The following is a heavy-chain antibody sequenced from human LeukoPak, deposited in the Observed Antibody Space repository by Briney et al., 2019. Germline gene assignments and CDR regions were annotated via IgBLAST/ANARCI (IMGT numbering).Heavy chain of an antibody. CDR2: IYYSGST. CDR1: GGSISSSSYY. CDR3: ARYIGYCSGGSCRQLRGGMEFDY. D-gene: IGHD2-15*01. Sequence: PSETLSLTCTVSGGSISSSSYYWGWLRQPPGKGLEWIGSIYYSGSTYYNPSLKSRVTISVDTSKNQFSLKLSSVTAADTAVYYCARYIGYCSGGSCRQLRGGMEFDYWGQGTLVTVSS. V-gene: IGHV4-39*01. J-gene: IGHJ4*02.